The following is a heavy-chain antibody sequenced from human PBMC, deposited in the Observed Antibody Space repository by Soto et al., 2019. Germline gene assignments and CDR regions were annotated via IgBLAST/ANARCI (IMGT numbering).Heavy chain of an antibody. CDR2: VYYTGST. Sequence: SETLSLTCSVSGGSISGSYWSWIRQSPGKGLEWLGYVYYTGSTNYSPSLRSRVSISVDTSKNEFSLRLSSATAADTAVYFCARSVAVPGAHIDYWGQGTQVTVSS. D-gene: IGHD6-19*01. CDR3: ARSVAVPGAHIDY. CDR1: GGSISGSY. J-gene: IGHJ4*02. V-gene: IGHV4-59*01.